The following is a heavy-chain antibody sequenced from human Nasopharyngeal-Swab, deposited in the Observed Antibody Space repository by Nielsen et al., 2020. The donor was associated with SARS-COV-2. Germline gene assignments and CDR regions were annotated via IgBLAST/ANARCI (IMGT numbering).Heavy chain of an antibody. Sequence: SETLSLTCTVSGGSVSSATYYWNWIRQPPGKGLEWIGFIYDSGSTNSNPSLESRVTMSMDKSRNQFSLKLASVTTADTAMYYCARGIRGRSFDWFYFDSWGQGSLVTVSS. CDR2: IYDSGST. CDR1: GGSVSSATYY. J-gene: IGHJ4*02. V-gene: IGHV4-61*01. CDR3: ARGIRGRSFDWFYFDS. D-gene: IGHD3-9*01.